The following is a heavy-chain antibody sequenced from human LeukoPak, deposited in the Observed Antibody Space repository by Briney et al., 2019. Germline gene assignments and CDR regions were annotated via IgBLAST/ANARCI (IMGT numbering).Heavy chain of an antibody. D-gene: IGHD2-15*01. Sequence: GGSLRLSCAVSGFMFREYGMHWVRQTPDKGLEWVAFIRGDGSNKLFAEPVEGRFTISRDNAKNALYLQMNSLRAEDTALYHCAREGRLVADAFDIWGQGTMVTVSS. CDR3: AREGRLVADAFDI. CDR1: GFMFREYG. V-gene: IGHV3-30*02. J-gene: IGHJ3*02. CDR2: IRGDGSNK.